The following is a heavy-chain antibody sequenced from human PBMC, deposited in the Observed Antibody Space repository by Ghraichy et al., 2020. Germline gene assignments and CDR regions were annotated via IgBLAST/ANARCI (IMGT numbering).Heavy chain of an antibody. V-gene: IGHV3-33*01. D-gene: IGHD4-17*01. CDR2: IWYDGSKK. J-gene: IGHJ4*02. CDR3: ARAADGDYDC. CDR1: GFTFDSYG. Sequence: GGSLRLSCAASGFTFDSYGLHWVRQAPGRGLEWVAVIWYDGSKKYYADSVKGRFTISRDDSKNTLYLQMNSLRVEDTAVYYCARAADGDYDCWGQGTLVTVSS.